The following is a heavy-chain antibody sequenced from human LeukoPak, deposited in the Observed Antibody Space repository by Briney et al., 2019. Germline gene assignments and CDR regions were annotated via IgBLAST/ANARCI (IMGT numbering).Heavy chain of an antibody. J-gene: IGHJ6*03. D-gene: IGHD2-21*01. Sequence: PSETLSLTCTVSGGSISSSSYYWGWIRQPPGKGLEWIGSIYYSGSTNYNPSLKSRVTISVDTSKNQFSLKLSSVTAADTAVYYCASIPLSHYYYMDVWGKGTTVTISS. CDR2: IYYSGST. V-gene: IGHV4-39*01. CDR3: ASIPLSHYYYMDV. CDR1: GGSISSSSYY.